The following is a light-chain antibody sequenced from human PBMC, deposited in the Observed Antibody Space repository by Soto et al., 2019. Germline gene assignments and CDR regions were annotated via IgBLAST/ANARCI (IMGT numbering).Light chain of an antibody. CDR2: AAS. CDR3: QQLKSYPIT. J-gene: IGKJ5*01. CDR1: QGISSY. Sequence: DIQLTQSPSFLSASVVDRVTITFRASQGISSYLAWYQQKPGKAPKLLIYAASTLQSGVPSRFSGSASGTKFTLTISSLQPEDFATYYCQQLKSYPITFGQGTRLEIK. V-gene: IGKV1-9*01.